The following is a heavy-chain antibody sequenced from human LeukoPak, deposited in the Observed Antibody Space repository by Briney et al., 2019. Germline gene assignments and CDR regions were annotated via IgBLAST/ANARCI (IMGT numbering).Heavy chain of an antibody. J-gene: IGHJ4*02. CDR2: VYYSGTT. D-gene: IGHD6-19*01. Sequence: SETLSLTCTVSGGYISLSTYYWGWIRQPPGKGLEWIGSVYYSGTTKYNPSLKSRVTISIDTSKNQFSLKLISVTAADTAVYYCARGTLYSGWSYYSDNWGQGSLVAVAS. CDR1: GGYISLSTYY. V-gene: IGHV4-39*07. CDR3: ARGTLYSGWSYYSDN.